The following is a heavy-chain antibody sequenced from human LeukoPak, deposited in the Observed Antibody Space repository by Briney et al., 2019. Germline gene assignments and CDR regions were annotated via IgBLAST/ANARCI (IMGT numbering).Heavy chain of an antibody. D-gene: IGHD3-3*01. Sequence: PSETLSLTCTVSGGSISSYYWSWIRQPPGKGLEWIGYIYYSGSTNYNPSLRSRVTISVDTSKNQFSLKLSSVTAADTAVHYCARSSYYDFWSDPEGFDYWGQGTLVTVSS. CDR3: ARSSYYDFWSDPEGFDY. CDR1: GGSISSYY. J-gene: IGHJ4*02. CDR2: IYYSGST. V-gene: IGHV4-59*01.